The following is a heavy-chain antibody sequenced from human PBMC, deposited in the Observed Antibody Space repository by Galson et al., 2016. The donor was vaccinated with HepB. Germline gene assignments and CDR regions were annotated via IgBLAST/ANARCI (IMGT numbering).Heavy chain of an antibody. CDR3: ARDGPGGGPPRPWYFDL. CDR1: GGSVISGGYY. D-gene: IGHD3-16*01. Sequence: TLSLTCTVSGGSVISGGYYWSWIRQHPAKGLEWIGYIFFTGSTFYNPSLKSRINISLDTSNNQFSLKLTSVTAADTAVYYCARDGPGGGPPRPWYFDLWGRGTLVTVSS. V-gene: IGHV4-31*03. J-gene: IGHJ2*01. CDR2: IFFTGST.